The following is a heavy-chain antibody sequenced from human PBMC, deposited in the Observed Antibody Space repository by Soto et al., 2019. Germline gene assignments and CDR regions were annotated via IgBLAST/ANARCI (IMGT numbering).Heavy chain of an antibody. CDR3: ARGLLLWFGELSRRGGYYYYMDV. CDR1: GGSFGGYY. V-gene: IGHV4-34*01. CDR2: INDSGSS. D-gene: IGHD3-10*01. J-gene: IGHJ6*03. Sequence: QVQLQQWGAGLLKPSETLSLTCAVYGGSFGGYYWSWIRQPPGKGLEWIGEINDSGSSNYNPSLKSRVTISVDTPKNQFSLKLSSVTAADTAVYYCARGLLLWFGELSRRGGYYYYMDVWGKGTMVTVSS.